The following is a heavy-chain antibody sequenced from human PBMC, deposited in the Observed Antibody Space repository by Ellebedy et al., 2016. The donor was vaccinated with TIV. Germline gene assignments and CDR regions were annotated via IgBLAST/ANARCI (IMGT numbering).Heavy chain of an antibody. CDR1: GFTFSSYG. CDR2: LWFDGTKK. V-gene: IGHV3-33*01. D-gene: IGHD5-12*01. CDR3: ARDYRPRGYSGYDSDYFDY. J-gene: IGHJ4*02. Sequence: PGGSLRLSCVASGFTFSSYGMHWVRQAPGKGLEWVAVLWFDGTKKYLADSVKGRFTISRDNSKNTLYLQMNSLRAEDTAVYYCARDYRPRGYSGYDSDYFDYWGQGTLVTVSS.